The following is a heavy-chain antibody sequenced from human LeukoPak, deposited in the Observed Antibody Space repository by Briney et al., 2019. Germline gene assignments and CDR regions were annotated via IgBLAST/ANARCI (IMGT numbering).Heavy chain of an antibody. J-gene: IGHJ4*02. V-gene: IGHV3-53*01. D-gene: IGHD5-18*01. CDR1: GFTVSNNY. CDR2: IYSGGST. Sequence: GGSLRLSCVVSGFTVSNNYMSWVRQAPGKGLEWVSVIYSGGSTYYADSVKGRFTISRDNSKNTLYLQMNSLRAEDTAVYYCAREGYSYGAPYFDYWGQGTLVTVSS. CDR3: AREGYSYGAPYFDY.